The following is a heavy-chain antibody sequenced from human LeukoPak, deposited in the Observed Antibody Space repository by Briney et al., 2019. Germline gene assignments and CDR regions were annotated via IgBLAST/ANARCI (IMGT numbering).Heavy chain of an antibody. CDR1: GFTLSSYE. CDR3: AELGITMIGGV. D-gene: IGHD3-10*02. V-gene: IGHV3-48*03. CDR2: ISSSGSTI. J-gene: IGHJ6*04. Sequence: GGSLRPSCAASGFTLSSYEMNWVRQAPGKGLEWVSYISSSGSTIYYADSVKGRFTISRDNAKNSLYLQMNSLRAEDTAVYYCAELGITMIGGVWGKGTTVTISS.